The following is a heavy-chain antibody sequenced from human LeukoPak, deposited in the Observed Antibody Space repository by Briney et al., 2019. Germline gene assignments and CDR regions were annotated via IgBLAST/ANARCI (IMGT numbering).Heavy chain of an antibody. J-gene: IGHJ3*02. V-gene: IGHV3-30*02. Sequence: GGSLRLSCAASGFTFRNYAMYWVRQAPGKGLEWVSYTNYDGSDRCYADSVKGRFTVSRDNPKNTLYLQMNSLRAEDTAVYYCAKDLRVWGSYRPDAFDIWGQGTMVTVSS. CDR1: GFTFRNYA. CDR2: TNYDGSDR. D-gene: IGHD3-16*02. CDR3: AKDLRVWGSYRPDAFDI.